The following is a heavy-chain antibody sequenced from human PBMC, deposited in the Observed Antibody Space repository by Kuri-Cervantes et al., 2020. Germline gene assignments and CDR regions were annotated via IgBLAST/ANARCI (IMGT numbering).Heavy chain of an antibody. CDR3: ARGTPAGYSSGWYGPYYYGMDV. J-gene: IGHJ6*02. Sequence: GESLKISCAASGFIFDDYTMHWIRQAPGKGLEWVSYISSSGSTIYYADSVKGRFTISRDNAKNSLYLQMNSLRAEDTAVYYCARGTPAGYSSGWYGPYYYGMDVWGQGTTVTVSS. D-gene: IGHD6-19*01. CDR1: GFIFDDYT. CDR2: ISSSGSTI. V-gene: IGHV3-11*01.